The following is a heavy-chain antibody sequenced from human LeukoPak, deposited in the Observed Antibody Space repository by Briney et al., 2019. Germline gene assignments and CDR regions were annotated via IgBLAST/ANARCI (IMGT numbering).Heavy chain of an antibody. D-gene: IGHD6-25*01. Sequence: PSETLSLTCAVYGGSFSGYYWSWIRQPPGKGLEWIGEINHSGSTNYNPSLKSRVTISVDTSKNQFSLKLSSVTAADTAVYYCARGELNTSPIAAGAAFDIWGQGTMVTVSS. V-gene: IGHV4-34*01. CDR2: INHSGST. CDR1: GGSFSGYY. CDR3: ARGELNTSPIAAGAAFDI. J-gene: IGHJ3*02.